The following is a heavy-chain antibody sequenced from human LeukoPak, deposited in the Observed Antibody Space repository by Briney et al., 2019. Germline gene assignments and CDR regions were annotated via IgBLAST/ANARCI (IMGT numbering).Heavy chain of an antibody. J-gene: IGHJ6*02. D-gene: IGHD2-2*01. CDR1: GGSFSGYY. V-gene: IGHV4-34*01. CDR2: INHSGST. CDR3: ARDKRRVGYCSSTSCYGLGYYYGMDV. Sequence: SETLSHTCAVYGGSFSGYYWSWIRQPPGKGLEWIGEINHSGSTNYNPSLKSRVTISVDTSKNQFSLKLSSVTAADTAVYYCARDKRRVGYCSSTSCYGLGYYYGMDVWGQGTTVTVSS.